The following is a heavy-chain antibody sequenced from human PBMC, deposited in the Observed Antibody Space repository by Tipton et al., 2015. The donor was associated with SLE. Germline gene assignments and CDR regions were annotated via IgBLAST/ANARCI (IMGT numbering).Heavy chain of an antibody. V-gene: IGHV4-59*08. CDR2: IYYTGST. D-gene: IGHD6-13*01. CDR3: ARVERAARGFDY. J-gene: IGHJ4*02. CDR1: GGSISSYY. Sequence: LRLSCTVSGGSISSYYWSWIRQTPGKGLEWIGFIYYTGSTKFNPSLKSRVSISLDTSKNQFSLQMSSVTAADTALYYCARVERAARGFDYWGQGTLVTVSS.